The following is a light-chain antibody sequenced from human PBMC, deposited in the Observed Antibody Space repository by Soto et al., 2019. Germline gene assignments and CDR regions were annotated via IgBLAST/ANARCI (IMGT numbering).Light chain of an antibody. CDR2: AAS. CDR3: QQAYGFPVT. V-gene: IGKV1-12*01. J-gene: IGKJ5*01. CDR1: QNIISW. Sequence: DIQVTQSPSTVSASVGDRVTITCRASQNIISWLAWYQQQPGRAPKLLIYAASILQSGVPSRFSGSGSGTDFTLTINSLQPEDFATYYCQQAYGFPVTFGQGTRLEIK.